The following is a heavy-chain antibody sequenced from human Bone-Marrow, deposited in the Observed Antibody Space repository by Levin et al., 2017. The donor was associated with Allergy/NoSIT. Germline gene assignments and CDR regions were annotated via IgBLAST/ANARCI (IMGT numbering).Heavy chain of an antibody. D-gene: IGHD3-10*01. Sequence: PAASVKVSCKASVGGTFSSLAINWVRQAPGQGLEWVGGIIPLFDSTDYPQSLQGRVTLTADESTSTAYMELSSLTSEDTAVYFCATDISMTRGVITPSYGMDVWGQGTTVTVS. V-gene: IGHV1-69*13. CDR1: VGGTFSSLA. J-gene: IGHJ6*02. CDR2: IIPLFDST. CDR3: ATDISMTRGVITPSYGMDV.